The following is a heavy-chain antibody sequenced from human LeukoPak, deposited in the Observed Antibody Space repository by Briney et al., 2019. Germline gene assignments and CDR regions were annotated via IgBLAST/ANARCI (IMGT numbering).Heavy chain of an antibody. D-gene: IGHD4-17*01. Sequence: SETLSLTCIVSGASVSGGGCYWGWLRQPPGKGLEWIASIHSGGNTYYNPSLKSRVTISADTSKNHFSLKVTSVTVADTAVYYCARQDDNDFGDPNGFDPWGQGTLVIVSS. V-gene: IGHV4-39*01. J-gene: IGHJ5*02. CDR2: IHSGGNT. CDR1: GASVSGGGCY. CDR3: ARQDDNDFGDPNGFDP.